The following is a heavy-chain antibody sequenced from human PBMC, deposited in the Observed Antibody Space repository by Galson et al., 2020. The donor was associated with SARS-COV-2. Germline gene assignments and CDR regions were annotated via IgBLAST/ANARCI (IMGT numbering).Heavy chain of an antibody. CDR3: ARLSSSWYEGFDS. D-gene: IGHD6-13*01. CDR2: IYHTGST. V-gene: IGHV4-61*07. J-gene: IGHJ4*02. Sequence: GLEYIGYIYHTGSTNYNPSLKSRVSISVDTSKNQFSLKMRSLTAADTALYYCARLSSSWYEGFDSWGQGTLVTGSS.